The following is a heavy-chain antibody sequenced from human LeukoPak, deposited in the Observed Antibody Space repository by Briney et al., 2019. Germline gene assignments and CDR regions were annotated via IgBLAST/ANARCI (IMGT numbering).Heavy chain of an antibody. Sequence: PGGSLRLSCAASGFTFSSYEMNWVRQAPGKGLGWVSYISSSGSTIYYADSVKGRFTISRDNAKNSLYLQMNSLRAEDTAVYYCARDYSSGWDAFDIWGQGTMVTVSS. CDR2: ISSSGSTI. J-gene: IGHJ3*02. CDR3: ARDYSSGWDAFDI. V-gene: IGHV3-48*03. D-gene: IGHD6-19*01. CDR1: GFTFSSYE.